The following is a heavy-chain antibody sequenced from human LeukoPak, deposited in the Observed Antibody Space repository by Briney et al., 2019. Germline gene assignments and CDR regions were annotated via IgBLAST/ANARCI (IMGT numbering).Heavy chain of an antibody. J-gene: IGHJ3*02. CDR3: ARTYSSGWYGRDAFDI. CDR1: GFTFSCYA. V-gene: IGHV3-30*04. D-gene: IGHD6-19*01. CDR2: ISYDGGNK. Sequence: PGGSLRLSCAASGFTFSCYAMYWVRQAPGKGLEWVAVISYDGGNKNYADSVKGRFTISRDNSKNTLYLQMNSLRADDTAVYYCARTYSSGWYGRDAFDIWGQGTMVTVSS.